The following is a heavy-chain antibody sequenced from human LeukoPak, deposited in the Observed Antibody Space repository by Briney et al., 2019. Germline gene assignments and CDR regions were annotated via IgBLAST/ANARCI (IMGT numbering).Heavy chain of an antibody. CDR3: ARDFSIRATEGMADYYYYYMDV. V-gene: IGHV1-2*02. CDR2: INPNSGGT. D-gene: IGHD5-24*01. CDR1: GYTFTGYY. Sequence: GASVKVSCKASGYTFTGYYMHWVRQAPGQGLEWMGWINPNSGGTNYAQKFQGRVTMTRDTSISTAYMELSRLRSDDTAVYYCARDFSIRATEGMADYYYYYMDVWGKGTTVTISS. J-gene: IGHJ6*03.